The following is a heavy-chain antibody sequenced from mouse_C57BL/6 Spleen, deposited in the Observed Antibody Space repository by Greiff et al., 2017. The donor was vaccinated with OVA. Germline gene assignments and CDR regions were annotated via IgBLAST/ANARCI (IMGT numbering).Heavy chain of an antibody. CDR1: GYTFTSYW. Sequence: VQLQQPGAELVKPGASVKLSCKASGYTFTSYWMQWVKQRPGQGLEWIGEIDPSDSYTNYNQKFKGKATLTVDTSSSTAYMQLSSLTSEDSAVYYCARDMAWFAYWGQGTLVTVSA. CDR2: IDPSDSYT. J-gene: IGHJ3*01. CDR3: ARDMAWFAY. V-gene: IGHV1-50*01. D-gene: IGHD1-1*02.